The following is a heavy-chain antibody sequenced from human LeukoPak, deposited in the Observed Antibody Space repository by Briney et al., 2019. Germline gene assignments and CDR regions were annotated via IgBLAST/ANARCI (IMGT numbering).Heavy chain of an antibody. CDR3: ARDDIAAGGTTDL. CDR2: IYSGGRT. CDR1: GFTVNNNY. J-gene: IGHJ5*02. V-gene: IGHV3-53*01. Sequence: GGSLRLSCAASGFTVNNNYMSWVRQAPGKGLEWVSVIYSGGRTYYADSAKGRFTISRDNSKNTLYLQMNSLRAEDTAVYYCARDDIAAGGTTDLWGQGTLVTVSS. D-gene: IGHD6-13*01.